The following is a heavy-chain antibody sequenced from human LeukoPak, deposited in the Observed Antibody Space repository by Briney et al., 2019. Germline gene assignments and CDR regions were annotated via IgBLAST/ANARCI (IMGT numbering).Heavy chain of an antibody. CDR3: AKDEMDYYGSGSNFDY. CDR1: GFTVTTKS. Sequence: GGSLRLSCAASGFTVTTKSMAWVRQAPGRGLEWVSVFYSPGSTYYADSVHGRFTISRDNSLNTLFLQMNSLRVEDTAVYYCAKDEMDYYGSGSNFDYWGQGTLVTVSS. D-gene: IGHD3-10*01. J-gene: IGHJ4*02. CDR2: FYSPGST. V-gene: IGHV3-53*01.